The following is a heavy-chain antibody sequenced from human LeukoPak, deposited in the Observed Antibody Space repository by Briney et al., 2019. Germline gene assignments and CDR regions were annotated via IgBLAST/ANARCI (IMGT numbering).Heavy chain of an antibody. CDR1: GYSFTAHY. V-gene: IGHV1-2*02. CDR3: VRDPREPANDLDY. J-gene: IGHJ4*01. D-gene: IGHD1-1*01. Sequence: ASVKVSCKTSGYSFTAHYIHRVRQAPGQALQWLAYIDCGAGDTNYAQPFQGRVTVTRDKSINTAYLELSSLTFDDTAIYYCVRDPREPANDLDYWGRGTLVTVSS. CDR2: IDCGAGDT.